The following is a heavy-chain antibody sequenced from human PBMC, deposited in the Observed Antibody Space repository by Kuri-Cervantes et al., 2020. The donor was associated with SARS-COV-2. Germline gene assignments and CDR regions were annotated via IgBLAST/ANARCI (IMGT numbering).Heavy chain of an antibody. CDR2: ISGSGCST. CDR3: TRHEWGALWSPMWNYYYMDV. D-gene: IGHD2-21*01. Sequence: GESLKISCAASGYTFSSYAMSWVRQAPGKGLEWVSAISGSGCSTYYTDSVKGRFTISRDNSKSPLYLQMNRLKTEDTAVYYCTRHEWGALWSPMWNYYYMDVWGKCTTVTVSS. V-gene: IGHV3-23*01. J-gene: IGHJ6*03. CDR1: GYTFSSYA.